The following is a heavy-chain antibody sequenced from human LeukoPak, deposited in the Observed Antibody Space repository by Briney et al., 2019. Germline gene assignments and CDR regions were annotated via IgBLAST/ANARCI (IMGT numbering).Heavy chain of an antibody. V-gene: IGHV3-9*03. CDR2: IFWDSSTV. CDR1: GFSFEDYT. CDR3: ARVQYTRLSKGAFDL. Sequence: PGGSLRLSCSASGFSFEDYTMHWVRQAPGKGLEWVSSIFWDSSTVAYADSVKGRFTISRDNARNSLYLQMNSLRDEGMALYYCARVQYTRLSKGAFDLWGQGTMVIVSS. D-gene: IGHD6-6*01. J-gene: IGHJ3*01.